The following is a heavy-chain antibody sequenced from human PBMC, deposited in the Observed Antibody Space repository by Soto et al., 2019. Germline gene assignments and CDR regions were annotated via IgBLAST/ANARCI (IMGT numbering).Heavy chain of an antibody. CDR1: RVTFSDFG. V-gene: IGHV3-30*18. CDR3: AKVRVPTPFYQYYGLDV. Sequence: QVQLVESGGGVVQPGTSLKLSCAVSRVTFSDFGMHWVHQAPGKGLEWVGMISKDGSEKHYGDSVTGRFTISRDNSNNMLFLQMSSLRPNDTAVYYCAKVRVPTPFYQYYGLDVWGQGTTVTV. D-gene: IGHD2-15*01. J-gene: IGHJ6*02. CDR2: ISKDGSEK.